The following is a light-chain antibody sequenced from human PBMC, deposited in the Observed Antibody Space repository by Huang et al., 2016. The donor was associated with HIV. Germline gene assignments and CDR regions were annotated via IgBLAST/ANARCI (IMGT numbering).Light chain of an antibody. CDR2: AAT. CDR1: QSISSY. CDR3: QQTYITPLT. J-gene: IGKJ2*01. Sequence: DIQMTQSPSSLSASVGDRVTITCRASQSISSYLNWYQQKPGTAPKVLIYAATSLQSGVPSRFSGSGDGKDFTLTINNLQPEDSATDYCQQTYITPLTLGQGTKLEIK. V-gene: IGKV1-39*01.